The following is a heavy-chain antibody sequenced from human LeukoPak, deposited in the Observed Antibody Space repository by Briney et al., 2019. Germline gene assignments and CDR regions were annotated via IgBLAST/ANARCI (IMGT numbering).Heavy chain of an antibody. CDR2: ISGSGGST. CDR3: AKDVVGATGGAFDI. D-gene: IGHD1-26*01. Sequence: GGSLRLSCAASGFTFSSYAMSWVRQAPGEGLEWVSAISGSGGSTYYADPVKGRFTISRDNSKNTLYLQMNSLRAEDTAVYYCAKDVVGATGGAFDIWGQGTMVTVSS. CDR1: GFTFSSYA. V-gene: IGHV3-23*01. J-gene: IGHJ3*02.